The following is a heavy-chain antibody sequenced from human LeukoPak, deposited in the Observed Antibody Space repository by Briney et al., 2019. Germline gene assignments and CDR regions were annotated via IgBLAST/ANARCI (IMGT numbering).Heavy chain of an antibody. Sequence: ASVKVSCKVSGYTFTGYYMHWVRQAPGQGLEWMGWLNPNSGNTGYAQKFQGRVTMTRDTSISTAYMELSRLRSDDTAVYYCARAPPRHSGSYERHFDYWGQGTLVTVSS. V-gene: IGHV1-2*02. CDR3: ARAPPRHSGSYERHFDY. J-gene: IGHJ4*02. CDR2: LNPNSGNT. D-gene: IGHD1-26*01. CDR1: GYTFTGYY.